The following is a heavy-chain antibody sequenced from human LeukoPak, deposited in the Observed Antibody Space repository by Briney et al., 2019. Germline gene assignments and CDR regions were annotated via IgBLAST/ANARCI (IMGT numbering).Heavy chain of an antibody. V-gene: IGHV1-69*13. Sequence: ASVKVSCKASGGTFSSYAISWVRQAPGQGLEWMGGIIPIFGTANYAQKFQGRVTITADESTSTAYMELSSLRSGDTAVYYCARDQRATVTTWGYFDYWGQGTLVTVSS. CDR1: GGTFSSYA. D-gene: IGHD4-17*01. CDR3: ARDQRATVTTWGYFDY. J-gene: IGHJ4*02. CDR2: IIPIFGTA.